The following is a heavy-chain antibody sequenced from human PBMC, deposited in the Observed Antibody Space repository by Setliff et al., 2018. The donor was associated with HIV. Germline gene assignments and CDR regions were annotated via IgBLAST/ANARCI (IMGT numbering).Heavy chain of an antibody. CDR3: AKRLKVYDSSAQDAFDI. D-gene: IGHD3-22*01. J-gene: IGHJ3*02. CDR2: ISPSGGDT. CDR1: GFTFSKYA. V-gene: IGHV3-23*01. Sequence: GGSLRLSCAASGFTFSKYAMNWVRQAPGKGLEWVSNISPSGGDTVYADSVKGRFTISRDNSQNTVYLQMNSLRAEDTAVYYCAKRLKVYDSSAQDAFDIWGQGTMVTVSS.